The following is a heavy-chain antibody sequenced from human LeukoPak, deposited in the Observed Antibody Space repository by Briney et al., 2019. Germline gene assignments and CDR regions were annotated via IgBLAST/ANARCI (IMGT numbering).Heavy chain of an antibody. V-gene: IGHV1-8*01. Sequence: ASVKVSCKASGYTFTSYDINWVRQATGQGPEWMGWMNPNSGNTGYVQKFQGRVTMTRNTSISTAYMELSSLTSEDTAVYYCARRYKNVVVPGYYMDVWGKGTTVTVSS. D-gene: IGHD2/OR15-2a*01. CDR3: ARRYKNVVVPGYYMDV. CDR1: GYTFTSYD. CDR2: MNPNSGNT. J-gene: IGHJ6*03.